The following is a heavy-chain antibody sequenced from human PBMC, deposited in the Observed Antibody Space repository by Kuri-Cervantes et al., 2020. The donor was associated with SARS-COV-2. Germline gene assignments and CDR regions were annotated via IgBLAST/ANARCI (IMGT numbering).Heavy chain of an antibody. CDR3: ARAYRGSSGSNRGYFDY. V-gene: IGHV1-69*13. CDR1: GATFSTYG. D-gene: IGHD6-19*01. Sequence: SVKVSCKASGATFSTYGFSWVRQAPGQGLEWMGGIIPFFGTPNYAQKFEGRVTITADESTSTAYMELRSLRSDDTAVYYCARAYRGSSGSNRGYFDYWGQGTLVTVSS. J-gene: IGHJ4*02. CDR2: IIPFFGTP.